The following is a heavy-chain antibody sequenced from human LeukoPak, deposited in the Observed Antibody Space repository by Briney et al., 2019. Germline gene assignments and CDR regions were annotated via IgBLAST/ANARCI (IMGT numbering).Heavy chain of an antibody. J-gene: IGHJ4*02. CDR2: ISSSGSTI. CDR3: AREGWNFFYYFDY. CDR1: GFTFSSYE. V-gene: IGHV3-48*03. Sequence: GGSLRLSCAASGFTFSSYEMNWVRQAPGKGLEWVSYISSSGSTIYYADSVKGRFTISRDNAKNSLYLQMNSLRAEDTAVYYCAREGWNFFYYFDYWGQGTLVTVSS. D-gene: IGHD1-7*01.